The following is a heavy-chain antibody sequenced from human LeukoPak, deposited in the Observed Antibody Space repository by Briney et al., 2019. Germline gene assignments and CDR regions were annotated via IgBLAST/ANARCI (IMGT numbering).Heavy chain of an antibody. CDR2: ISYDGSNK. CDR1: GFTFSSYA. D-gene: IGHD3-9*01. Sequence: GRSLRLSCAASGFTFSSYAMHWVRQAPGKGLEWVAVISYDGSNKYYADSVKGRFTISRDNSKNTLYLQMNSLRAEDTAVYYCATAYDILTGYSYDDYWGQGTLVTVSS. J-gene: IGHJ4*02. V-gene: IGHV3-30*04. CDR3: ATAYDILTGYSYDDY.